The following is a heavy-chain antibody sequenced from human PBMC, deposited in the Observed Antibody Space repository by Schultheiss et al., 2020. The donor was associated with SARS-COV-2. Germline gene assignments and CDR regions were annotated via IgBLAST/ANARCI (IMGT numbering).Heavy chain of an antibody. V-gene: IGHV1-2*06. Sequence: ASVKVSCKTSGYTFTDYYMHWVRRAPGQGLEWMGRINPNSGGTNYAQKFQGGVTMTWDTSISTAYVDLSSLTSDDTAVYYCARDPFERRPSLDDWGQGTLVTVSS. CDR3: ARDPFERRPSLDD. J-gene: IGHJ4*02. CDR1: GYTFTDYY. CDR2: INPNSGGT. D-gene: IGHD3-16*01.